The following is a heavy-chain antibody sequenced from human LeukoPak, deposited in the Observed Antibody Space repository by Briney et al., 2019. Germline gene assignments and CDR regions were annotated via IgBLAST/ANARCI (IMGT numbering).Heavy chain of an antibody. D-gene: IGHD3-22*01. CDR1: GGSISSYY. J-gene: IGHJ4*02. V-gene: IGHV4-59*01. CDR3: ARGQFDSSGYYYGFDY. Sequence: SETLSLTCTVSGGSISSYYWSWLRQPPGKGLVWIGYIYYSGSTNYNPSLKSRITISVDTSKKQFSLKLSSVTAADTAVYYCARGQFDSSGYYYGFDYWGQGTLVTVSS. CDR2: IYYSGST.